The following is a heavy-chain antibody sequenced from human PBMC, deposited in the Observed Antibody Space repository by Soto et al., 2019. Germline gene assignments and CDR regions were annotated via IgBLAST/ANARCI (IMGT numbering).Heavy chain of an antibody. V-gene: IGHV3-30-3*01. CDR2: ISYDGSNK. CDR1: GFTFSSYA. D-gene: IGHD6-13*01. CDR3: ARGNRIAAAAHDAFDI. J-gene: IGHJ3*02. Sequence: QVQLVESGGGVVQPGRSLRLSCAASGFTFSSYAMHWVRQAPGKGLEWVAVISYDGSNKYYADSVKGRFTISRDNSKNTLDLQMNSLRAEYTAVDYCARGNRIAAAAHDAFDIWGQGTMVTVSS.